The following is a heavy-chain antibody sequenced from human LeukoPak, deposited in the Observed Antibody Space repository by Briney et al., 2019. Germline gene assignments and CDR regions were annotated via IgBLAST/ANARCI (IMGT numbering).Heavy chain of an antibody. Sequence: GESLKISCKGSGYIFTSYWISWVRQMPGKGLEWMGRIDPSDSYTNYSPSFQGHVTISADKSISTAYLQWSSLKASDTAMYYCARLCSSTSCYSDYYYGMDVWGQGTTVTVSS. V-gene: IGHV5-10-1*01. J-gene: IGHJ6*02. CDR1: GYIFTSYW. CDR3: ARLCSSTSCYSDYYYGMDV. D-gene: IGHD2-2*01. CDR2: IDPSDSYT.